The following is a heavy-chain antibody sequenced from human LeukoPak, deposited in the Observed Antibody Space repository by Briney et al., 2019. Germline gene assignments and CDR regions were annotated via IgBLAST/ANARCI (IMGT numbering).Heavy chain of an antibody. J-gene: IGHJ5*02. Sequence: GGSLRLSCAASGFTFSSYWMNWVRQAPGKGLMYISRNNGDGSTTNYADVVKGRFTMSRDNVKNTLYLQMNSLRVEDTAVYYCARDPRNVGLAPWGQGTLVTVSS. D-gene: IGHD2-15*01. CDR3: ARDPRNVGLAP. CDR1: GFTFSSYW. V-gene: IGHV3-74*01. CDR2: NNGDGSTT.